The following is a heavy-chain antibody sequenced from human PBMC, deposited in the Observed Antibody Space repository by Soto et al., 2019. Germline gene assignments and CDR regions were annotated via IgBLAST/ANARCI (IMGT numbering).Heavy chain of an antibody. CDR1: GCSISSYY. V-gene: IGHV4-59*01. Sequence: SETLSLPCPXSGCSISSYYWSWIRQPPGKGLEWIGYIYYSGSTNYNPSLKSRVTISVDTYKNQFSLKLSSVTAADTAVYYCARGRFYYYGMDVWGQGTTVTVSS. J-gene: IGHJ6*02. CDR3: ARGRFYYYGMDV. CDR2: IYYSGST.